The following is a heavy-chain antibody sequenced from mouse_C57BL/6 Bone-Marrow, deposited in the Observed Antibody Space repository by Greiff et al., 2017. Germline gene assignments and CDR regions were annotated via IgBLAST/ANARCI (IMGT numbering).Heavy chain of an antibody. V-gene: IGHV1-50*01. CDR3: ARGGVTTVVGGDYFDY. CDR1: GYTFTSYW. D-gene: IGHD1-1*01. CDR2: IDPSDNYT. Sequence: QVQLQQPGAELVKPGASVKLSCKASGYTFTSYWMQWVKQRPGQGLEWIGEIDPSDNYTNYNQKFKGKATLTVDTSSSTAYMQLSSLTSEDSAVYYCARGGVTTVVGGDYFDYWGQGTTLTVSS. J-gene: IGHJ2*01.